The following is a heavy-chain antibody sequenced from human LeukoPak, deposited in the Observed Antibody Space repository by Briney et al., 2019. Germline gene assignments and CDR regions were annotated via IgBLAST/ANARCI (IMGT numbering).Heavy chain of an antibody. Sequence: GGSLRLSCAASGFTFSSYAMSWVRQAPGKGLEWVSAISGSGGSTYYADSVKGRFNISRDNSKNTLYLQMNSLRAEDTAVYYCAKDYYYDSSGFDYWGQGTLVTVSS. CDR1: GFTFSSYA. CDR3: AKDYYYDSSGFDY. D-gene: IGHD3-22*01. J-gene: IGHJ4*02. V-gene: IGHV3-23*01. CDR2: ISGSGGST.